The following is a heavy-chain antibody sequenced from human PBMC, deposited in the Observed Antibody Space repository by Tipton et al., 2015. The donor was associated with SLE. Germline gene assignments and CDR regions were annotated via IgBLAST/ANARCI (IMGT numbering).Heavy chain of an antibody. V-gene: IGHV4-28*01. Sequence: TLSLTCAVSGYSISSRNFWGWIRQPPGKGLEWIAYFYYSGGTYYNPSLKSRVTMSVDTSKNQFSLKLSSVTAVDTAVYYCARTLGVGYCSGGACFEPFDSWGQGTLVTVSP. CDR1: GYSISSRNF. D-gene: IGHD2-15*01. CDR3: ARTLGVGYCSGGACFEPFDS. J-gene: IGHJ4*02. CDR2: FYYSGGT.